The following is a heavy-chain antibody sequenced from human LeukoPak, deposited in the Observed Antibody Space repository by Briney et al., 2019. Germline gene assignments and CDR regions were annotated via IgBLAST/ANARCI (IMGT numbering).Heavy chain of an antibody. CDR2: IYYSGST. CDR1: GGSISSYY. CDR3: ARGRYCSSTSCSLMFDP. D-gene: IGHD2-2*01. V-gene: IGHV4-59*01. J-gene: IGHJ5*02. Sequence: SETLSLTCTVSGGSISSYYWSWIRQPPGKGLEWIGYIYYSGSTNHNPSLKSRVTISVDTSKNQFSLKLSSVTAADTAVYYCARGRYCSSTSCSLMFDPWGQGTLVTVSS.